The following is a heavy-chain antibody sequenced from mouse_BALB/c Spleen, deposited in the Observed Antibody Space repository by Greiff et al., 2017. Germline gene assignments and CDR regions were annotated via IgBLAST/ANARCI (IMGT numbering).Heavy chain of an antibody. J-gene: IGHJ3*01. V-gene: IGHV1-9*01. CDR1: GYTFSSYW. D-gene: IGHD2-4*01. CDR3: AIMITTRDWFAY. CDR2: ILPGSGST. Sequence: VQLQQSGAELMKPGASVKISCKATGYTFSSYWIEWVKQRPGHGLEWIGEILPGSGSTNYNEKFKGKATFTADTSSNTAYMQLSSLTSEDSAVYYCAIMITTRDWFAYWGQGTLVTVSA.